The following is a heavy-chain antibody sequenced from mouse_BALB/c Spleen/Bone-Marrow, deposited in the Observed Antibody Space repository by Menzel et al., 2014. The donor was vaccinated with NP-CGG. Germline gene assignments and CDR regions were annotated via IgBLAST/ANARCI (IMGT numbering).Heavy chain of an antibody. CDR1: GYTFTSYW. D-gene: IGHD3-2*01. J-gene: IGHJ3*01. CDR2: INPSTGYT. CDR3: ARRGDSSGYPFAY. V-gene: IGHV1-7*01. Sequence: VQLKQSGAELAKPGASVKMSCKASGYTFTSYWMHWVKQRPGQGLEWIGYINPSTGYTEHNQRFKDKATLTADKSSSTAYMQLSSLTSEDSAVYYCARRGDSSGYPFAYWGQGTLVTVSA.